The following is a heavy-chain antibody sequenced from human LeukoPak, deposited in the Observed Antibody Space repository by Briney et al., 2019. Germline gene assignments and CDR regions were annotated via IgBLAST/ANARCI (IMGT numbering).Heavy chain of an antibody. V-gene: IGHV1-2*02. Sequence: GSSVKVSCKASGYTFTGYYMHWVRQAPGQGLEWMGWINPNSGGTNYAQKFQGRVTMTRDTSISTAYMELSRLRSDDTAVYYCARYPRDFWSGYALDYWGQGTLVTVSS. CDR2: INPNSGGT. J-gene: IGHJ4*02. CDR3: ARYPRDFWSGYALDY. CDR1: GYTFTGYY. D-gene: IGHD3-3*01.